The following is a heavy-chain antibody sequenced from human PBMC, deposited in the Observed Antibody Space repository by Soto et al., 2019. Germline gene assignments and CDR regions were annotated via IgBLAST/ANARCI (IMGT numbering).Heavy chain of an antibody. D-gene: IGHD1-26*01. J-gene: IGHJ4*01. Sequence: ASVKVSCKTSGYAFPHYVINWVRQAPGHGLEWMGFSTHTGNTNYAQNFQGRVVLTTDTSTSTAYMEVTSLRSDDTAVYYCARSGEHPLDYWGQ. V-gene: IGHV1-18*01. CDR1: GYAFPHYV. CDR3: ARSGEHPLDY. CDR2: STHTGNT.